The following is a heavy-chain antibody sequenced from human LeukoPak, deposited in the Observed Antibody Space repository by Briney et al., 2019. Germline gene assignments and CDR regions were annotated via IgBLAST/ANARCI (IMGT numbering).Heavy chain of an antibody. J-gene: IGHJ4*02. V-gene: IGHV1-2*02. CDR3: ARGSIVGATFDYFDY. D-gene: IGHD1-26*01. CDR1: GYTFTGYY. CDR2: INPNSGGT. Sequence: GASVKVSCKASGYTFTGYYIHWVRQAPGQGLEWMGWINPNSGGTNYAQKFQGRVTMTRDTSISTAYMDLSRLRSDDTAVYYCARGSIVGATFDYFDYWDQGTLVTVSS.